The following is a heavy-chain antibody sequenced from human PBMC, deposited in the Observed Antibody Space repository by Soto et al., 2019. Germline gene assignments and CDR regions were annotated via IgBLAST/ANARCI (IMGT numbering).Heavy chain of an antibody. V-gene: IGHV3-23*01. CDR2: ISGSGENT. Sequence: WGSLRLSCAASGFTFISYAVIFFRQAPGKGLEWVSVISGSGENTYYVDSVKGRFTISRDNSKNTLYLQMNSLRAEDTALYYCAKGTAARLVDYWGQGALVTVSS. J-gene: IGHJ4*02. CDR3: AKGTAARLVDY. D-gene: IGHD6-6*01. CDR1: GFTFISYA.